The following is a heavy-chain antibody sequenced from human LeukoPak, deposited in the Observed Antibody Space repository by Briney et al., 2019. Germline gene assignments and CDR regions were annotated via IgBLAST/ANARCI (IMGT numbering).Heavy chain of an antibody. D-gene: IGHD3-22*01. CDR2: ISGSGGST. Sequence: PGGSLRLSCAASGFTFSSYAMSWVRQAPGRGLEWVSAISGSGGSTYYADSVKGRFTISRDNSKNTLYLQMNSLRAEDTAVYYCAKDRDSSGYYDYWGQGTLVTVSS. CDR1: GFTFSSYA. J-gene: IGHJ4*02. V-gene: IGHV3-23*01. CDR3: AKDRDSSGYYDY.